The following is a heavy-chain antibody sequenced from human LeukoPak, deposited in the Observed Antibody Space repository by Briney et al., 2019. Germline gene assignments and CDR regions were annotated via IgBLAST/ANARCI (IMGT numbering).Heavy chain of an antibody. CDR2: ISSSSSYI. J-gene: IGHJ4*02. D-gene: IGHD6-13*01. V-gene: IGHV3-21*01. CDR3: ARATSAQIAAAGIAYYFDY. Sequence: GGSLRLSCAASGFTFSSYSMNWVRQAPGKGLEWVSSISSSSSYIYYADSVKGRFTISRDNAKNSLYLQMNSLRAEDTAVYYCARATSAQIAAAGIAYYFDYWGQGTLVTVSS. CDR1: GFTFSSYS.